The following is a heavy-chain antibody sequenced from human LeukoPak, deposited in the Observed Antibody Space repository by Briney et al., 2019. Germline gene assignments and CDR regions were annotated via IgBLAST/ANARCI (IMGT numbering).Heavy chain of an antibody. CDR2: IYYSGST. CDR3: ARVEKTYDFWSGYYYYGMDV. Sequence: SETLSLTCTVSGGSISSYYWSWIRQPPGKGLEWVGYIYYSGSTNHNPSLKSRVTISVDTSKNQFSLKLSSVTAADTAVYYCARVEKTYDFWSGYYYYGMDVWGQGTTVTVSS. D-gene: IGHD3-3*01. J-gene: IGHJ6*02. V-gene: IGHV4-59*01. CDR1: GGSISSYY.